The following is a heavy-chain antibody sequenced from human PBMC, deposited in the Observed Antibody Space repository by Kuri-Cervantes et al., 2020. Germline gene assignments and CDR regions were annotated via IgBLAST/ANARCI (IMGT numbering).Heavy chain of an antibody. D-gene: IGHD2-8*01. CDR1: GFTFSSYA. V-gene: IGHV3-30-3*01. CDR3: AREGPPLYSDAFDT. J-gene: IGHJ3*02. Sequence: GESLKISCAASGFTFSSYAMHWVRQAPGKGLEWVAVISYDGSNKYYADSVKGRFTISRDNSKNTLYLQMNSLRAEDTAVYYCAREGPPLYSDAFDTWGQGTMVTVSS. CDR2: ISYDGSNK.